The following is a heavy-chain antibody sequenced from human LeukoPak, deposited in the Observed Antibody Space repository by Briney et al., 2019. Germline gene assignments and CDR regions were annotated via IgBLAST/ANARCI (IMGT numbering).Heavy chain of an antibody. CDR3: ARDLGTSGWYTFDY. Sequence: SQTLSLICAISGDSVASNNGAWNWIRQSPSRGLEWLGRTYYRSKWYNDYAMPMKGRISINPDTSKNQFSLQVNSVTPEDTAIYYCARDLGTSGWYTFDYWGQGTLVTVSS. D-gene: IGHD6-19*01. J-gene: IGHJ4*02. CDR1: GDSVASNNGA. V-gene: IGHV6-1*01. CDR2: TYYRSKWYN.